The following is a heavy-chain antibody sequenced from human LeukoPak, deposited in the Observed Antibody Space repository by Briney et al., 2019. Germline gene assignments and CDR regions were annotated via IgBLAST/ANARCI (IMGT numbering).Heavy chain of an antibody. J-gene: IGHJ4*02. CDR2: ISGGGGGT. D-gene: IGHD3-22*01. CDR3: AKDDNYYDSSGYYDY. Sequence: PGGSLRLSCAASGFTFTTYAMTWVRQAPGKGLEWVSTISGGGGGTYYADSVKGRFTISRDNSKNTVYLQMKSLRAEDTAVYYCAKDDNYYDSSGYYDYWGQGTLVTVSS. V-gene: IGHV3-23*01. CDR1: GFTFTTYA.